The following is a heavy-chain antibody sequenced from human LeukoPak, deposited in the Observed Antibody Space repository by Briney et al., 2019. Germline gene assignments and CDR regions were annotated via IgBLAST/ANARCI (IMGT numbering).Heavy chain of an antibody. Sequence: TGGSLRLSCAASGFTVSSNSMSWVRQAPGKGLAWVSTISDGGSDTHYADSVKGRFTISRDDSKNTLYLQMNSLRAEDTAVYYCAKALYGDYGRFDYWGQGTLVTVSS. D-gene: IGHD4-17*01. CDR3: AKALYGDYGRFDY. CDR2: ISDGGSDT. V-gene: IGHV3-23*01. J-gene: IGHJ4*02. CDR1: GFTVSSNS.